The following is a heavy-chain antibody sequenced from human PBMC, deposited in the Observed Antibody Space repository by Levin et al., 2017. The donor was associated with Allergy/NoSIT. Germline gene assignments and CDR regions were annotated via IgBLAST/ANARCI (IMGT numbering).Heavy chain of an antibody. Sequence: SETLSLTCAVSGGSISSGGYSWSWIRQPPGKGLEWIGNIYLSGSTNDNPSLKSRVTMSVDRSKNQFSLKLSYVTAADTAAYYCARVAGYSYGYYFDDWGQGTLVTVSS. CDR1: GGSISSGGYS. CDR3: ARVAGYSYGYYFDD. J-gene: IGHJ4*02. CDR2: IYLSGST. D-gene: IGHD5-18*01. V-gene: IGHV4-30-2*01.